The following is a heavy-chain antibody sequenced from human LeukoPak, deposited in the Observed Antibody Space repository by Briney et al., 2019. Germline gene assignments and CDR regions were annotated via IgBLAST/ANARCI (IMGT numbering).Heavy chain of an antibody. J-gene: IGHJ4*02. CDR2: INHSGST. CDR1: GGSFSGYY. Sequence: SETLSLTCAVYGGSFSGYYWSWIRQPPGKGLEWIGEINHSGSTNYNPSLKSRATMSVDTSNNQFSLKLSSVTAADTAVYYCASRGIAVAGTYFDYWGQGTLVTVSS. CDR3: ASRGIAVAGTYFDY. D-gene: IGHD6-19*01. V-gene: IGHV4-34*01.